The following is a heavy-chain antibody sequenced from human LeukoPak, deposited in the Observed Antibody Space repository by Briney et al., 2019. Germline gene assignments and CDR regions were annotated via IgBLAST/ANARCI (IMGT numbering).Heavy chain of an antibody. Sequence: ASVKVSCKVSGYTLTELSMHWVRQAPGKGLEWMGGFDPEDGETIYAQKFQGRVTMTEDTSTDTAYMELSSLRSEDTAVHYCATDPYSSGWSDAFDIWGQGTMVTVSS. CDR2: FDPEDGET. J-gene: IGHJ3*02. CDR3: ATDPYSSGWSDAFDI. D-gene: IGHD6-19*01. V-gene: IGHV1-24*01. CDR1: GYTLTELS.